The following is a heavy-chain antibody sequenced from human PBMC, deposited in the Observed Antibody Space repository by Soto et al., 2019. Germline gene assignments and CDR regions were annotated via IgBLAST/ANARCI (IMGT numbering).Heavy chain of an antibody. V-gene: IGHV1-2*04. CDR1: GYTFTGYY. Sequence: GASVKVSCKASGYTFTGYYMHWVRQAPGQGLEWMGWINPNSGGTNYAQKFQGWVTMTRDTSISTAYMELSRLRSDDTAVYYCARGTGYGSGSYYYYYGMDIWGQGPTVTVYS. D-gene: IGHD3-10*01. J-gene: IGHJ6*02. CDR2: INPNSGGT. CDR3: ARGTGYGSGSYYYYYGMDI.